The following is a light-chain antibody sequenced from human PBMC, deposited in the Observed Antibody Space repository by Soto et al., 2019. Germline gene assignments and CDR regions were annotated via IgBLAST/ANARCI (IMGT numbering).Light chain of an antibody. CDR2: AAS. CDR1: QSVSSSF. V-gene: IGKV3-20*01. CDR3: QQYAISHRT. J-gene: IGKJ1*01. Sequence: EIVLTQSPGTLSLSPGERATLSCRASQSVSSSFLAWYQQKPGLAPRLLIYAASSRATGIPDRFSGSGSGTDFTLTISRLEPEDFAVYYCQQYAISHRTFGQGTKVEI.